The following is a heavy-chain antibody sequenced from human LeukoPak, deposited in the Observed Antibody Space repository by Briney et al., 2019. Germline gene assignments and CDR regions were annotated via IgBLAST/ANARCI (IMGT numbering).Heavy chain of an antibody. J-gene: IGHJ4*02. Sequence: SETLSLTCAVSGVSFNDYYWSWVRQTPGKGLEWIGEINHSGYTNDSPSLKSRVTISVDTSKNQFSLKLSSVTAADTAVYYCARVRNDSSGYYYRSFDYWGQGTLVTVSS. V-gene: IGHV4-34*01. CDR3: ARVRNDSSGYYYRSFDY. CDR2: INHSGYT. D-gene: IGHD3-22*01. CDR1: GVSFNDYY.